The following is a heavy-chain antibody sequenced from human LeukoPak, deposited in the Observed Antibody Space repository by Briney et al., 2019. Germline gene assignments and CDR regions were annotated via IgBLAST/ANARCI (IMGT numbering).Heavy chain of an antibody. Sequence: GGTLRLSCAASGFTFNNAWMSWVRQAPGKGLEWVGRIKSKADGGTTDYAAPVKGRFTISRDDSKNTVYLQMNSLKIEDTAMYYCTTDDPVNRSWGQGTLVTVSS. V-gene: IGHV3-15*01. D-gene: IGHD2/OR15-2a*01. CDR3: TTDDPVNRS. CDR2: IKSKADGGTT. J-gene: IGHJ4*02. CDR1: GFTFNNAW.